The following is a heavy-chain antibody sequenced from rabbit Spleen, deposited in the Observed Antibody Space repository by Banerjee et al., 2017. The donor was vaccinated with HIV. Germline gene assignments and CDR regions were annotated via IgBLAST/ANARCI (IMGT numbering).Heavy chain of an antibody. V-gene: IGHV1S45*01. D-gene: IGHD7-1*01. CDR1: GFSFSNKAV. CDR3: ARWTTGGLGAFNL. J-gene: IGHJ4*01. CDR2: IYNGDDST. Sequence: QEQLVESGGGLVKPEGSLKLSCTASGFSFSNKAVMCWVRQAPGKGPEWIACIYNGDDSTYYASWVNGRFTISKTSSTTVDLKMTSLTDADTATYFCARWTTGGLGAFNLWGPGTLVTVS.